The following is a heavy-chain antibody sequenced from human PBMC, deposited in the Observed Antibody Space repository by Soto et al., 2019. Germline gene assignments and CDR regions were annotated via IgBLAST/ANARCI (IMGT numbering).Heavy chain of an antibody. V-gene: IGHV3-64*01. J-gene: IGHJ6*02. D-gene: IGHD2-21*01. CDR2: ITRNGGNT. CDR3: ARRIPFGYSMDV. CDR1: GFTFSSYA. Sequence: EVQLVESGGGLVQPGGSLRLSCAASGFTFSSYAMHWVRQAPGKGLDYVSAITRNGGNTDYASSVKGRFTISRDKSKNPLYHQLGCLRAEDMAVYYCARRIPFGYSMDVWGQGTTVTVSS.